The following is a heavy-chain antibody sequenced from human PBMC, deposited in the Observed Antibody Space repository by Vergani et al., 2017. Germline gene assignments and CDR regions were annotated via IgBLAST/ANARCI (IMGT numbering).Heavy chain of an antibody. J-gene: IGHJ5*02. Sequence: EVELVESGGGLVQPGGSLRLSCAASGFTFNESWMHWARQVPGKGLVWVSGMNGDGDTISYADSVKGRFTISRDKAKTTLFLKMNSLRAEDTAVYYCARARKFRFGVVWENWFDPWGQGTMVTVSS. CDR3: ARARKFRFGVVWENWFDP. D-gene: IGHD3-3*01. CDR2: MNGDGDTI. V-gene: IGHV3-74*01. CDR1: GFTFNESW.